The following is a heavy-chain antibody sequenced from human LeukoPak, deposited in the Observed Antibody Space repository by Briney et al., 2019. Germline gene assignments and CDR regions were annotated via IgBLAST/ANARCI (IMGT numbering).Heavy chain of an antibody. CDR2: IYYSGST. D-gene: IGHD6-19*01. Sequence: PSETLSLTCTVSGGSISSYYWSWIRQTPGKGLEWIGYIYYSGSTNYNPSLKSRVTISVDTSKNQFSLKLSSVTAADTAVYYCAGSSGWPFYHYGMDVWGQGTTVTVSS. CDR1: GGSISSYY. J-gene: IGHJ6*02. CDR3: AGSSGWPFYHYGMDV. V-gene: IGHV4-59*08.